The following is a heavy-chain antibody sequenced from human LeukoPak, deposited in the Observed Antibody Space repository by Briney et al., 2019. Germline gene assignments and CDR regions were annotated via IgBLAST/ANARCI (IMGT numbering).Heavy chain of an antibody. V-gene: IGHV3-11*04. D-gene: IGHD6-25*01. CDR3: ASEPRLLDH. Sequence: PGGSLRLSCAASGFTFSDNHMSWIRQAPGKGLELISYISIGGTTTKYADSVEGRFTISRDNARNFLYLQMSSLRAEDTAVYFCASEPRLLDHWGQGTLATVSS. CDR1: GFTFSDNH. CDR2: ISIGGTTT. J-gene: IGHJ4*02.